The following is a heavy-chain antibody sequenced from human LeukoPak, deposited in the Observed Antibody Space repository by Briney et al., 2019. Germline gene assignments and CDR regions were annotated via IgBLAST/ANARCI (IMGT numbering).Heavy chain of an antibody. CDR1: GGSISSSSYY. J-gene: IGHJ6*02. CDR2: IYYSGST. D-gene: IGHD3-3*01. CDR3: CNYDFEGGHYYYGMDV. Sequence: PSETLSLTCTVSGGSISSSSYYWGWIRQPPGKGLEWIGSIYYSGSTYYNPSLKSRVTISVDTSKNQFSLKLSSVTAADTAVYYCCNYDFEGGHYYYGMDVWGQGTTVTVSS. V-gene: IGHV4-39*01.